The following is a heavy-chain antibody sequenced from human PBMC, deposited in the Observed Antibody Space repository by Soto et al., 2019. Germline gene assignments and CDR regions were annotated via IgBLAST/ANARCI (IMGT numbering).Heavy chain of an antibody. V-gene: IGHV3-30*18. CDR1: GFTFSNYG. J-gene: IGHJ4*02. CDR2: ISYDGSEK. CDR3: AKDSSEGYFDY. Sequence: QVQLVESGGGVVQPGRSLRLSCAASGFTFSNYGMHWVRQAPGKGLEWVAFISYDGSEKYYADSVKGRFTISRDNSKNTLYVQMNSLSAEDTALYCCAKDSSEGYFDYWGQGTLVTVSS.